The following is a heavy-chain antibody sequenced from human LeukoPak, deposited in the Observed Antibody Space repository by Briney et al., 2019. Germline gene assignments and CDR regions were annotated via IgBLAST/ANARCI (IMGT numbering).Heavy chain of an antibody. CDR1: GFTFSSYS. CDR3: ARDRRDIVVVPGTWAIDP. D-gene: IGHD2-2*01. Sequence: GGSLRLSCAASGFTFSSYSMNWVRQAPGKGLEWASSISSSSSYIYYADSVKGRFTISRDNAKNSLYLQMNSLRAEDTAVYYCARDRRDIVVVPGTWAIDPWGQGTLVTVSS. CDR2: ISSSSSYI. V-gene: IGHV3-21*01. J-gene: IGHJ5*02.